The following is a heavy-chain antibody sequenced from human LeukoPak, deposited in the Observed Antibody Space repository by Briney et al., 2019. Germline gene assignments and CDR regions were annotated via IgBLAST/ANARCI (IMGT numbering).Heavy chain of an antibody. J-gene: IGHJ4*02. Sequence: ASVKVSCKASGYTFRSFGISWVRQAPGQGLEWMGWISAYNGNTNYAQKIQGRVTMTIDTSTSTAYMELRSLRSDDTAVYYCARDKLAAGTDYWGQGTLVTVSS. CDR3: ARDKLAAGTDY. CDR1: GYTFRSFG. D-gene: IGHD6-13*01. CDR2: ISAYNGNT. V-gene: IGHV1-18*01.